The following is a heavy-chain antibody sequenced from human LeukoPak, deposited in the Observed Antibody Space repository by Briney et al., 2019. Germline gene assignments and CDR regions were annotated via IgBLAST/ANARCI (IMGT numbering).Heavy chain of an antibody. CDR2: MNPNSGNT. Sequence: ASVKVSCKASGYIFTNYDINWVRQATGQGLEWMGWMNPNSGNTGFAQKFQGRVTMTRNTSKSTAYMELSSLTSEDWAVYYCARARGYSYGCSDYWGQGTLVTVSS. CDR3: ARARGYSYGCSDY. V-gene: IGHV1-8*01. D-gene: IGHD5-18*01. CDR1: GYIFTNYD. J-gene: IGHJ4*02.